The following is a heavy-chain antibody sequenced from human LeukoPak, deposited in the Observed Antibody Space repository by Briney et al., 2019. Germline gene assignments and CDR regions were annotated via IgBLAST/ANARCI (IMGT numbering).Heavy chain of an antibody. CDR2: IYTSGST. J-gene: IGHJ4*02. CDR1: GGSISSGSYH. V-gene: IGHV4-61*02. CDR3: ARTSRAGDGYNYVDY. D-gene: IGHD5-24*01. Sequence: PSQTLSLTCTVSGGSISSGSYHWSWIPQPAGKGLEWIGCIYTSGSTNYNPSLKSRVTISVDTSKTQFSLKLSSVTAADTAVYYCARTSRAGDGYNYVDYWGEGTLVSVSS.